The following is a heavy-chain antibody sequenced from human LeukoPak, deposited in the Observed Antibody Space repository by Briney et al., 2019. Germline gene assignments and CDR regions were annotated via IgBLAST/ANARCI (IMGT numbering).Heavy chain of an antibody. D-gene: IGHD2-8*01. CDR1: GGSFSGYY. J-gene: IGHJ3*02. CDR2: INHSGST. CDR3: ARHLVRSQYRSREHAFYI. Sequence: SETLSLTCAVYGGSFSGYYWSWIRQPPGKGLEWIGEINHSGSTNYNPSLKSRVTISVDTSKNQFSLKLSSVTAADTAVYYCARHLVRSQYRSREHAFYIWGQGTMVTVSS. V-gene: IGHV4-34*01.